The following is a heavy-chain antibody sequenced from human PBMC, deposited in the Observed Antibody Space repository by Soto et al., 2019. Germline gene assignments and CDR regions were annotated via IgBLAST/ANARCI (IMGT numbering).Heavy chain of an antibody. V-gene: IGHV3-9*01. J-gene: IGHJ4*02. CDR3: AKDSQLWFGEISHFDY. CDR2: ISWNSGSI. Sequence: EVQLVESGGGLVQPGRSLRLSCAASGFTFDAYAMHWVRQAPGKGLEWVSGISWNSGSIGYADSVKGRFTISRDNAKNPLYLQMNRLRAEDTALYYCAKDSQLWFGEISHFDYWGQGTLVTVSS. CDR1: GFTFDAYA. D-gene: IGHD3-10*01.